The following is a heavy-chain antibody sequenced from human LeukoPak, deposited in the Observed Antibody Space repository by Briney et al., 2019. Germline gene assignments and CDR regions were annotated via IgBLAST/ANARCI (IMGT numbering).Heavy chain of an antibody. CDR3: ARDSSQYYYYGMDV. Sequence: PGGSLRLSCAASGVTFSSYGMHWVRQAPGKGLEWVVVIWYDGSNKYYADSVKGRFTISRDNSKNTLYLQMNSLRAEDTAVYYCARDSSQYYYYGMDVWGQGTTVTVSS. J-gene: IGHJ6*02. V-gene: IGHV3-33*01. CDR2: IWYDGSNK. CDR1: GVTFSSYG. D-gene: IGHD6-13*01.